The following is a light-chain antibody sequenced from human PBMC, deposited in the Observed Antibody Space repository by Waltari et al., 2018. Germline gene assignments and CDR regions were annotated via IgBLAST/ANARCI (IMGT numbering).Light chain of an antibody. J-gene: IGKJ2*01. Sequence: DFALTHFPDSPAVSRAARDTINFNSSESLLHITNSEDYLTWYQQVPGRPPELLLYLSCSRASGVADLSSGRVSGTDLTHYITSVQADDAAVYFCQQHYTTPHTSGPATRLEI. V-gene: IGKV4-1*01. CDR2: LSC. CDR3: QQHYTTPHT. CDR1: ESLLHITNSEDY.